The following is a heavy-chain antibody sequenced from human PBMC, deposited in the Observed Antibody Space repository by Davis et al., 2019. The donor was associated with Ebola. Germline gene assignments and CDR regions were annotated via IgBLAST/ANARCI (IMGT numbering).Heavy chain of an antibody. Sequence: PGGSLRLSCAASGFTVSSNYMSWVRQAPGKGLEWVSVIYSGGSTYYADSVKGRFTISRDNSKNTLYLQMNSLRAEDTAVYYCAKALQGYGMDVWGQGTTVTVSS. J-gene: IGHJ6*02. CDR2: IYSGGST. D-gene: IGHD4-11*01. CDR3: AKALQGYGMDV. V-gene: IGHV3-53*01. CDR1: GFTVSSNY.